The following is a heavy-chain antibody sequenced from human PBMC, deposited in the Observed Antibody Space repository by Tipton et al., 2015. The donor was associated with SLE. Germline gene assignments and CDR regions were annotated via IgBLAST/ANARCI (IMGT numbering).Heavy chain of an antibody. Sequence: GLVKPSETLSLTCNVYGGSISSYYWGWIRQPPGKGLEWIGSIYYSGSTNYNPSLKSRVTLSVDTSKNQFSLKLSSVTAADTAVYYCARVDSSGWNYYYYYMDVWGKGTTVTVSS. D-gene: IGHD6-19*01. V-gene: IGHV4-59*01. CDR3: ARVDSSGWNYYYYYMDV. J-gene: IGHJ6*03. CDR2: IYYSGST. CDR1: GGSISSYY.